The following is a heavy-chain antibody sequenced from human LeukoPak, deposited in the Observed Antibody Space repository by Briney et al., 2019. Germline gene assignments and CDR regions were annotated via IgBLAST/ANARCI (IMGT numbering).Heavy chain of an antibody. D-gene: IGHD2-2*01. CDR3: AKGPLRGTAAAIDY. V-gene: IGHV3-30*18. J-gene: IGHJ4*02. CDR2: ISYDGRNK. CDR1: GFTFNNYG. Sequence: GKSLRLSCAASGFTFNNYGMHWVRQAPGKGLEWVAVISYDGRNKHYPDSVKGRFTISRDISTDTLWLQMDRLRTEDMAVYYCAKGPLRGTAAAIDYWGQGTLVTVSS.